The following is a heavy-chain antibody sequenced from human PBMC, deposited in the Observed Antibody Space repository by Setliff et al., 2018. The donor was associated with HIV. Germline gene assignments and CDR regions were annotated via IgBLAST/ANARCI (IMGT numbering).Heavy chain of an antibody. CDR1: GYTFNTYY. CDR3: ARDSSPGFFSAAY. V-gene: IGHV1-46*02. D-gene: IGHD2-15*01. J-gene: IGHJ4*02. Sequence: GASVKVSCKASGYTFNTYYVHWVRQAPGQGLEWMGLINPSGDFTFYAQKFQGRVIMTRDTSANTVYLEIRSLISEDTAVYYCARDSSPGFFSAAYWGQGALVTVS. CDR2: INPSGDFT.